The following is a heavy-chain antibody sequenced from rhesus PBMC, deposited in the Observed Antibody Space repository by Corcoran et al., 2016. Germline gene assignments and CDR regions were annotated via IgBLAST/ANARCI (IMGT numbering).Heavy chain of an antibody. CDR1: GFSLTTGGVG. J-gene: IGHJ4*01. CDR3: ARGLGTTSSGSRWDYPDS. Sequence: QVTLEESGPALVKPTQTLTLTCSFSGFSLTTGGVGVSWIRQPPRQALGWLEGLYWDTDRRFSPSLKSRLTISKDTSKNQVVLTMTDMDPVDTATYFCARGLGTTSSGSRWDYPDSWGQGVLVTVSS. V-gene: IGHV2-174*01. D-gene: IGHD6-31*01. CDR2: LYWDTDR.